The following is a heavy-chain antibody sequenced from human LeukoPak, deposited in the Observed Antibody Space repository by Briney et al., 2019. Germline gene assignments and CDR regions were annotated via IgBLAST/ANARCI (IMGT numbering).Heavy chain of an antibody. J-gene: IGHJ4*02. CDR1: GYTLTELS. CDR3: VTGPNTSGSYLYY. D-gene: IGHD6-19*01. CDR2: FDPEDGET. Sequence: ASVMVSCKVSGYTLTELSMHWVRQAPGKGLEWMGGFDPEDGETIYAQKFQGRVTMTEDTSTDTAYMELSSLRSEDTAVYRCVTGPNTSGSYLYYWGRGTLVTVSS. V-gene: IGHV1-24*01.